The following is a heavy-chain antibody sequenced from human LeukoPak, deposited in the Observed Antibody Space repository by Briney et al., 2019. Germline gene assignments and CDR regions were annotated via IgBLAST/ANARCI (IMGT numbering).Heavy chain of an antibody. Sequence: ASVKVSCKAFGYTFTSNYMHWVRQAPGQGPEWMGVISPSGGSTTYAQKFQGRITLTRDMSTSTDYLELSSLRSEDTAVYYCARDNFRGSGSYSRHHFDYWGQGTLVTVSS. J-gene: IGHJ4*02. CDR1: GYTFTSNY. V-gene: IGHV1-46*01. CDR3: ARDNFRGSGSYSRHHFDY. CDR2: ISPSGGST. D-gene: IGHD3-10*01.